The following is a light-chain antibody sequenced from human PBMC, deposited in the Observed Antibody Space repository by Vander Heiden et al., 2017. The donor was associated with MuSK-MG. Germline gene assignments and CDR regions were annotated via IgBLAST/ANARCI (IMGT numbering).Light chain of an antibody. CDR3: QSYDSSLSGSWV. Sequence: QSVLTQPPSVSGAPGQRVTISCSGTRSNIVAGYDVNVYHQLPATSPKLLIYGNSQRPAGVPDRFSGSKSGTSASMAITGLQAEDEADYYCQSYDSSLSGSWVFGGGTKLTVL. CDR2: GNS. J-gene: IGLJ3*02. V-gene: IGLV1-40*01. CDR1: RSNIVAGYD.